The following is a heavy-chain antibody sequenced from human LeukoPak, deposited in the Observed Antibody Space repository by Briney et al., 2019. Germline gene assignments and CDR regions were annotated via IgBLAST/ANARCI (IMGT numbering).Heavy chain of an antibody. CDR3: ARDRCSSTSCYLDAFDI. D-gene: IGHD2-2*01. J-gene: IGHJ3*02. Sequence: GGSLRLSCAASGFTFSSYWMSWVRQAPGKGLEWVAVISYDGSNKYYADSVKGRFTISRDNSKNTLYLQMNSLRAEDTAVYYCARDRCSSTSCYLDAFDIWGQGTMVTVSS. CDR2: ISYDGSNK. CDR1: GFTFSSYW. V-gene: IGHV3-30-3*01.